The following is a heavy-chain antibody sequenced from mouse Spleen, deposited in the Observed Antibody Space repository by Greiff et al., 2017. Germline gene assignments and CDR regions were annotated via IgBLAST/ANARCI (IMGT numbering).Heavy chain of an antibody. D-gene: IGHD1-1*01. J-gene: IGHJ1*03. CDR2: FHPYNDDT. CDR3: AISTVVARNWYFDV. Sequence: QVQLQQSGAELAKPGASVKMSCKASGYTFTTYPIEWMKQNHGKSLEWIGNFHPYNDDTKYNEKFKGKATLTVEKSSSTVYLELSRLTSDDSAVYYCAISTVVARNWYFDVWGTGTTVTVSS. CDR1: GYTFTTYP. V-gene: IGHV1-47*01.